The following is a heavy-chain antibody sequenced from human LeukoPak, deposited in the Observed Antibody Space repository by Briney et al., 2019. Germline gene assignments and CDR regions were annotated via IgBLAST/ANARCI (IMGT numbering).Heavy chain of an antibody. CDR3: ARDGVSYYHYYHGMDV. J-gene: IGHJ6*02. V-gene: IGHV3-48*01. D-gene: IGHD2-8*01. CDR1: GFSFRSYA. Sequence: PGGSLRLSCAASGFSFRSYAMTWVRQAPGKGLEWLAYISGSGSVIFYADSVKGRFTISRDHGNNSLYLQMNSLRAEDTAVYYCARDGVSYYHYYHGMDVWGQGTTVSVSS. CDR2: ISGSGSVI.